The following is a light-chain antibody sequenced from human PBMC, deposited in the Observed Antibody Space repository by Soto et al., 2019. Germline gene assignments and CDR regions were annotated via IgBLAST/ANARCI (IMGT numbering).Light chain of an antibody. J-gene: IGKJ5*01. CDR1: QGISSA. CDR2: DAS. V-gene: IGKV1D-13*01. Sequence: AIQLTQSPSSLSASVGDRVTITCRASQGISSALAWYQQKPGKAPKLLIYDASSLESGVPSRFSGSGSGTDFTLTISSLPPEDFATYYCQQFNNYTFGQGTRLEIK. CDR3: QQFNNYT.